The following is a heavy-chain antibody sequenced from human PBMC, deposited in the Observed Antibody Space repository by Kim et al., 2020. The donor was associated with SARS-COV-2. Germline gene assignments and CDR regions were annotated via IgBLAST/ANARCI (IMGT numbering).Heavy chain of an antibody. CDR3: VRGATAGINWFDP. D-gene: IGHD6-13*01. J-gene: IGHJ5*02. V-gene: IGHV3-9*01. Sequence: YADSVKDRFTISRDNAKNSLYLQMNSLTTEDTALYYCVRGATAGINWFDPWGQGALVTVAS.